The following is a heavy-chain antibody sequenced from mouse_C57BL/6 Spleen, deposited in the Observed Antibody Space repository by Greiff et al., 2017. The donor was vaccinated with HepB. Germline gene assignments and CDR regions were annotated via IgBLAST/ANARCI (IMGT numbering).Heavy chain of an antibody. CDR1: GYTFTSYW. Sequence: VQLQQPGAELVMPGASVKLSCKASGYTFTSYWMHWVKQRPGQGLEWIGEIDPSDSYTNYNQKFKGKSTLTVDKSSSTAYMQLSSLTSEDSAVYYCARFTPYYAMDYWGQGTSVTVSS. J-gene: IGHJ4*01. CDR2: IDPSDSYT. CDR3: ARFTPYYAMDY. V-gene: IGHV1-69*01. D-gene: IGHD1-1*01.